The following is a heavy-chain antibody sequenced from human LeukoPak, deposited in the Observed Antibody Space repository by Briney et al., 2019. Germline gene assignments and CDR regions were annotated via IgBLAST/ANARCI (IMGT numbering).Heavy chain of an antibody. D-gene: IGHD3-10*01. CDR3: ARGVVGLLWFGNWFDP. CDR1: GGSISGYY. V-gene: IGHV4-34*01. CDR2: INHSGST. J-gene: IGHJ5*02. Sequence: SETLSLTCTVSGGSISGYYWSWIRQPPGKGLEWIGEINHSGSTNYNPSLKSRVTISVDTSKNQFSLKLSSVTAADTAVYYCARGVVGLLWFGNWFDPWGQGTLVTVSS.